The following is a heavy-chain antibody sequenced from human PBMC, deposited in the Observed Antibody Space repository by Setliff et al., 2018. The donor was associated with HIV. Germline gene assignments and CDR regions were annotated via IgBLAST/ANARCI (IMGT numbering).Heavy chain of an antibody. CDR2: ISSSGSYI. CDR1: GFSFFNFA. D-gene: IGHD6-19*01. Sequence: LRLSCATSGFSFFNFALNWVRQAPGKGLEWVSSISSSGSYIYYADSVKGRFTISRDDATKSLFLQMNSLRAEDTAVYYCASEAGASSGWFGYWGQGTLVTVSS. CDR3: ASEAGASSGWFGY. J-gene: IGHJ5*01. V-gene: IGHV3-21*01.